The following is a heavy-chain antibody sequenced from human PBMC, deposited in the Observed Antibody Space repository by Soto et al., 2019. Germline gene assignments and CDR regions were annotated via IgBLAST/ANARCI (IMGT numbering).Heavy chain of an antibody. V-gene: IGHV3-23*01. CDR3: ARSEIVVVANFDY. CDR2: ISGSGGST. J-gene: IGHJ4*02. Sequence: PGGSLRLSCAASGFTFSSYAMSWVRQAPGKGLEWVSAISGSGGSTYYADSVKGRFTISRDNSKNTLYLQMNSLRAEDTAVYYCARSEIVVVANFDYWGQGALVTVSS. CDR1: GFTFSSYA. D-gene: IGHD2-15*01.